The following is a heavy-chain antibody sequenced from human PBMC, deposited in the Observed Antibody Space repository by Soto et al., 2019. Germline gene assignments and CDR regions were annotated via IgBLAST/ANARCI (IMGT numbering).Heavy chain of an antibody. CDR1: GYTFTSYG. CDR2: ISAYNGNT. CDR3: ARAPSAGYSSGWYVGYYYYYGMDV. V-gene: IGHV1-18*01. J-gene: IGHJ6*02. Sequence: GASVKVSCKASGYTFTSYGISWVRQAPGQGLEWMGWISAYNGNTNHAQKLQGRVTMTTDTSTSTAYMELRSLRSDDTAVYYCARAPSAGYSSGWYVGYYYYYGMDVWGQGTTVTVSS. D-gene: IGHD6-19*01.